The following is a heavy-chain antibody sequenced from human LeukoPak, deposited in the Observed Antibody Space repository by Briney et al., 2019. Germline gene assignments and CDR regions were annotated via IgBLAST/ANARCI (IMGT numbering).Heavy chain of an antibody. CDR1: GYTFTGYY. CDR3: ARPYTSDYRGAFDI. D-gene: IGHD6-19*01. Sequence: ASVKVSCKASGYTFTGYYMRWVRQAPGQGLEWMGWINANSGGTNYAQKFQGRVTMTRDTSISTAYMELSRLRSDDTAVYYCARPYTSDYRGAFDIWGQGTMVTVSS. V-gene: IGHV1-2*02. J-gene: IGHJ3*02. CDR2: INANSGGT.